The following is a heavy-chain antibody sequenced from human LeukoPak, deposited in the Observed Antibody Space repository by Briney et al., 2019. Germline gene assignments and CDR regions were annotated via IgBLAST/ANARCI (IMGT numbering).Heavy chain of an antibody. CDR3: ARRAREYCSSTSCYWGSYYYYYYMDV. V-gene: IGHV4-34*01. CDR1: NVSFSGHY. D-gene: IGHD2-2*01. CDR2: INHSGNT. Sequence: PSETLSLTCGVYNVSFSGHYWSWSRQPPGKGLEWIGEINHSGNTNYKTSLKSRVTISVDTSKNQFSLKLSSVTAADTAVYYCARRAREYCSSTSCYWGSYYYYYYMDVWGKGTTVTVSS. J-gene: IGHJ6*03.